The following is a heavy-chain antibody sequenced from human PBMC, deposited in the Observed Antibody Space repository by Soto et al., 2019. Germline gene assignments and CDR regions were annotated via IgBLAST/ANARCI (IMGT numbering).Heavy chain of an antibody. D-gene: IGHD6-6*01. CDR3: AKDQLTGAARSRFGRDV. J-gene: IGHJ6*02. Sequence: GGSLRLSCAVSGFIFRSYGMYWVRQAPGKGLEWVAIISYDGSHDYYADSVKGRFTISRDNSKNTQYLQKNSLRVEDTAVYYCAKDQLTGAARSRFGRDVWGRGT. V-gene: IGHV3-30*18. CDR2: ISYDGSHD. CDR1: GFIFRSYG.